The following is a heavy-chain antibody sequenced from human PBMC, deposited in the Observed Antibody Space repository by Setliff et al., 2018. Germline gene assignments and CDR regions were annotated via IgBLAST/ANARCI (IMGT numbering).Heavy chain of an antibody. CDR3: ARQLRYFDWLHPLGYFDY. Sequence: TLSLTCAVSGYSISSGYYWGWIRQPPGKGPEWIGSIYHSGSTYYNPSLKSRVTISVDTSKNQFSLKLSSVTAADAAVYYCARQLRYFDWLHPLGYFDYWGQGPRSPSPQ. CDR2: IYHSGST. V-gene: IGHV4-38-2*01. D-gene: IGHD3-9*01. CDR1: GYSISSGYY. J-gene: IGHJ4*02.